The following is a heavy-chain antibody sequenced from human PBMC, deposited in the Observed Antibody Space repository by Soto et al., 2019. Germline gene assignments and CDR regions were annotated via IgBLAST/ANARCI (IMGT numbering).Heavy chain of an antibody. J-gene: IGHJ4*02. CDR1: GDSFKNYA. CDR3: ARLDSTMITFDY. D-gene: IGHD5-18*01. V-gene: IGHV1-69*06. CDR2: IIPLFRTA. Sequence: QVQLVQSGAEVKKPGSSVKISCKTSGDSFKNYAIGWVRQVPGQGLEWTGSIIPLFRTANYARMFEGRVTITADKSTTTVYMELGSLRSEDTAVYYCARLDSTMITFDYWGQGTLVTVSS.